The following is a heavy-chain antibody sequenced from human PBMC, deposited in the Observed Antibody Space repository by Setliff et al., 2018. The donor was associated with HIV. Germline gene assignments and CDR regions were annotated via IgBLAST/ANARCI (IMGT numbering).Heavy chain of an antibody. CDR3: ARAVCGGDCYSRLNWFDP. CDR2: IYYSGST. V-gene: IGHV4-31*03. D-gene: IGHD2-21*02. J-gene: IGHJ5*02. CDR1: GGSISRGDYY. Sequence: SETLSLTCTVSGGSISRGDYYWSWIRQHPGKGLEWIGYIYYSGSTYYNPSLKSRVTISVDTSKNQFSLRLSSVTAADTAVYYCARAVCGGDCYSRLNWFDPWGQGTLVTVSS.